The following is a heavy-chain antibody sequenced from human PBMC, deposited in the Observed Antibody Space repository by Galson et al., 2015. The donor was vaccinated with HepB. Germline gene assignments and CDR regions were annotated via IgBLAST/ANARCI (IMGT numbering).Heavy chain of an antibody. D-gene: IGHD2-2*01. Sequence: SLRLSCAASGFTFSDYYMTWIRQAPGKGLEWVSSISSSSSYIYYADSVKGRFTISRDNAKNSLYLQMNSLRAEDTAVYYCARVPCSSTSCYEASTLYWYFDLWGRGTLVTVSS. CDR3: ARVPCSSTSCYEASTLYWYFDL. V-gene: IGHV3-11*06. CDR1: GFTFSDYY. J-gene: IGHJ2*01. CDR2: ISSSSSYI.